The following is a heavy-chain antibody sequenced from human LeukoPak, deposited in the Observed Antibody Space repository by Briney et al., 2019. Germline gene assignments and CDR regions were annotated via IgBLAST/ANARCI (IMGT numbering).Heavy chain of an antibody. V-gene: IGHV1-8*01. J-gene: IGHJ5*02. Sequence: ASVKVSCKASGYTFTIYDINWVRQAPGQGLEWMGWMNPNSGDTGYAQKFQGRVTITRNTSISTAYMELSSLRSEDTAVYYCARGLRFLEWLPIRNWFDPWGQGTLVTVSS. D-gene: IGHD3-3*01. CDR1: GYTFTIYD. CDR3: ARGLRFLEWLPIRNWFDP. CDR2: MNPNSGDT.